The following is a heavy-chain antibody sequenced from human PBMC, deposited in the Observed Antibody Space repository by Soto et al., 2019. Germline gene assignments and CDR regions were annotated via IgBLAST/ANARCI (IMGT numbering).Heavy chain of an antibody. CDR1: VFILSSYW. Sequence: EVQLVESGGGLVQPGGSLRLSCAASVFILSSYWMHWVRQVPGKGLVWVSRLHSDGSTTTYADSVKGRFTISRDNAKNTLYLKMNSLRAEDTAVYYCARELPTTIRGGYYYSYGMDVWGQGTTVTVSS. V-gene: IGHV3-74*03. CDR3: ARELPTTIRGGYYYSYGMDV. D-gene: IGHD2-2*02. J-gene: IGHJ6*02. CDR2: LHSDGSTT.